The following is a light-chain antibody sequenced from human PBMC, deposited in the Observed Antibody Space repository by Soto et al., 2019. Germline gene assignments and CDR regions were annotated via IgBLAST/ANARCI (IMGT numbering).Light chain of an antibody. CDR3: TSYSSSDIFYV. Sequence: QSVLTQPASVSGSPGQSITISCTVTSSDIGGYYYVSWYQHHPGKAPKLLIYQVTNRPSRVSNCFSGSKSGNTASLTISGLQADDEADYYCTSYSSSDIFYVFGTGTKVTVL. J-gene: IGLJ1*01. CDR1: SSDIGGYYY. V-gene: IGLV2-14*01. CDR2: QVT.